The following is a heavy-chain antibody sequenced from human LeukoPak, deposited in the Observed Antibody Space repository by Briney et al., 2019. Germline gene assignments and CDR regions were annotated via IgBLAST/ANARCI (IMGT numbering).Heavy chain of an antibody. J-gene: IGHJ4*02. CDR1: GFTFGDYA. Sequence: PGGSLRLSCSASGFTFGDYAMSWVRQAPGKGLEWVGFIRRKADGGTTEYAASVKGRFIISRDDSKSIAYLQMNSLKPEDTAVYYCPRVANSGYDWILDYWGQGTLVTVSS. CDR3: PRVANSGYDWILDY. CDR2: IRRKADGGTT. V-gene: IGHV3-49*04. D-gene: IGHD5-12*01.